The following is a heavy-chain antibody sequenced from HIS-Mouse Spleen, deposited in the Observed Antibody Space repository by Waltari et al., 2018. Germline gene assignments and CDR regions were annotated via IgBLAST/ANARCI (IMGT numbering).Heavy chain of an antibody. D-gene: IGHD3-10*01. J-gene: IGHJ4*02. CDR2: MNPNSGNT. CDR1: GYTFTIDD. V-gene: IGHV1-8*01. CDR3: AARFGESHFDY. Sequence: QVQLVQSGAEVKKPGASVKGSCKASGYTFTIDDINWVRQATGQGLEGMGWMNPNSGNTGYAQKFQGRVTMTRNTSISTAYMELSSLRSEDTAVYYCAARFGESHFDYWGQGTLVTVSS.